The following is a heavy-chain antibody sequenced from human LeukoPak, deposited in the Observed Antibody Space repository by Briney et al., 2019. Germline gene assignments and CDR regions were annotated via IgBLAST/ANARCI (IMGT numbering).Heavy chain of an antibody. J-gene: IGHJ3*02. Sequence: SQTLSLTCTVSGASISSGSYYWSWIRQRPGKGLEWIGYIYNSGTYYNPSLKSRVTISVDTSKNQFSLKLSSVTAADTAVYYCAGKAGGYSYVNAFDIWGQGTLVTVSS. CDR1: GASISSGSYY. D-gene: IGHD5-18*01. CDR3: AGKAGGYSYVNAFDI. CDR2: IYNSGT. V-gene: IGHV4-31*03.